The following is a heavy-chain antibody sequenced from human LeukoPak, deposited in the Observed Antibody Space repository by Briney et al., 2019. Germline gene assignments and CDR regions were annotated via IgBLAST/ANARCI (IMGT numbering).Heavy chain of an antibody. CDR1: GGSFSGYY. Sequence: SETLSLTCAVYGGSFSGYYWSWIRQPPGKGLEWIGEINHSGSTNYNPSLKSRVTISVDTSKTQFSLKLSSVTAADTAVYYCARLVAAGTGYWGQGTLATVSS. CDR3: ARLVAAGTGY. J-gene: IGHJ4*02. V-gene: IGHV4-34*01. D-gene: IGHD6-13*01. CDR2: INHSGST.